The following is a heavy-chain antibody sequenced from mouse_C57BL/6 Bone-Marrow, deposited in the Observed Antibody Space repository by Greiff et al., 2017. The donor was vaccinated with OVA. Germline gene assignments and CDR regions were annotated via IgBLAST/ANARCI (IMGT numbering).Heavy chain of an antibody. Sequence: EVMLVESGGGLVKPGGSLKLSCAASGFTFSDYGMHWVRQAPEKGLEWVAYISSGSSTIYYADTVKGRFTISRDNAKNTLFLQMTSLRSEDTAMYYCARKNYYGSGPWFAYWGQGTLVTVSA. CDR2: ISSGSSTI. CDR3: ARKNYYGSGPWFAY. J-gene: IGHJ3*01. CDR1: GFTFSDYG. D-gene: IGHD1-1*01. V-gene: IGHV5-17*01.